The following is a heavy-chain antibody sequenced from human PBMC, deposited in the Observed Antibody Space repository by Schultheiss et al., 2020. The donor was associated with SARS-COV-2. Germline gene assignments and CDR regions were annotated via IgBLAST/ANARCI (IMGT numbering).Heavy chain of an antibody. D-gene: IGHD6-19*01. CDR2: IRSKGNNYAT. Sequence: GGSLRLSCAASGFTFSDSGMQWVRQASGKRLEWVGRIRSKGNNYATAYAASLKGRFTISRDTSKNTLSLQMNSLRAEDTAVYYCARGSGWYSLMAHFFDYWGQGILVTVSS. V-gene: IGHV3-73*01. CDR3: ARGSGWYSLMAHFFDY. J-gene: IGHJ4*02. CDR1: GFTFSDSG.